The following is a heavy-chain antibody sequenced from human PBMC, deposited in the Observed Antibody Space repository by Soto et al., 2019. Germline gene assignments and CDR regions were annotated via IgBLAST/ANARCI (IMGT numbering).Heavy chain of an antibody. CDR3: ARVYSGSYSDS. D-gene: IGHD1-26*01. V-gene: IGHV4-4*02. CDR1: GGSISSNNW. J-gene: IGHJ4*02. CDR2: IFQSGST. Sequence: QVQLQESGPGLVKPSGTLSLTCAVSGGSISSNNWWSWVRQPPGKGLEWVGEIFQSGSTYYSPSLKSRVTISVDNSKTHFSLNLTSVTAADTAVYYCARVYSGSYSDSWGQGTLVTVSS.